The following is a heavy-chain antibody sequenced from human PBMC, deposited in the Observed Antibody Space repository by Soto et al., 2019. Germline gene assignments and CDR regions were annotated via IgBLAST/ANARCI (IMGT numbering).Heavy chain of an antibody. D-gene: IGHD5-12*01. J-gene: IGHJ4*02. Sequence: EVQLLESGGHFVHPGGSLRLSCAASGFTFSDYAMIWIRQVPGKGLQWVSGLYGSGRGIHYAESVKGRFTISRDNSAYAVYLQMNTLRVEDSAIYYCAKDAVSRDGVWLAHVWGQGTVVSVSS. CDR1: GFTFSDYA. CDR3: AKDAVSRDGVWLAHV. CDR2: LYGSGRGI. V-gene: IGHV3-23*01.